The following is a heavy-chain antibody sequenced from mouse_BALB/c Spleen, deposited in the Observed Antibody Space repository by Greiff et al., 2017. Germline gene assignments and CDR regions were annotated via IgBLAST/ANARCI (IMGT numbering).Heavy chain of an antibody. V-gene: IGHV14-3*02. CDR1: GFNIKDTY. CDR2: IDPANGNT. D-gene: IGHD2-1*01. CDR3: AREDYGNYNYYAMDY. Sequence: VQLQQSGAELVKPGASVKLSCTASGFNIKDTYMHWVKQRPEQGLEWIGRIDPANGNTKYDPKFQGKATIPADTSSNTAYLQLSSLTSEDTAVYYCAREDYGNYNYYAMDYWGQGTSVTVAS. J-gene: IGHJ4*01.